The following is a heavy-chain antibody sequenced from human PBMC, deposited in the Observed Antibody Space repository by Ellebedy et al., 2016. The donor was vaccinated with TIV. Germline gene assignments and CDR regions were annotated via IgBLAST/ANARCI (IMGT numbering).Heavy chain of an antibody. V-gene: IGHV3-7*01. CDR1: GFSFSNYW. CDR2: MNQDGSQK. D-gene: IGHD4-17*01. J-gene: IGHJ3*02. Sequence: GESLKISCAASGFSFSNYWMSWVRQAPGKGLEWVANMNQDGSQKYYVDSVKGRFTISRDNAKNSLYLQMNSLRAEDTAVYYCATDGSYGDYRSPAHAFEKWGQGTMVIVSS. CDR3: ATDGSYGDYRSPAHAFEK.